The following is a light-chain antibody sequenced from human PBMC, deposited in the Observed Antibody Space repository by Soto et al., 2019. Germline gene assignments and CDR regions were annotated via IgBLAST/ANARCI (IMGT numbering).Light chain of an antibody. J-gene: IGKJ5*01. CDR3: QQYGDSPQT. V-gene: IGKV3-20*01. CDR1: QSVRSSY. Sequence: ENVLTQSPGTLSLSPGERATLSCRASQSVRSSYLAWYQQKPGQAPRLLLYGASSRATGIPDRFSGSVSGTDFTLTIDRLEPEDFAVYYCQQYGDSPQTFGQGTRLEI. CDR2: GAS.